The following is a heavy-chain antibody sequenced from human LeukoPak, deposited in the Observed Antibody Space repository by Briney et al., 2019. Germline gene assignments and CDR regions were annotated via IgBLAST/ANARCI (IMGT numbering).Heavy chain of an antibody. D-gene: IGHD6-19*01. CDR3: AREQSGTRGWYTVDY. V-gene: IGHV3-23*01. J-gene: IGHJ4*02. Sequence: PAGSLRLSCAASGFTFSTYAITWVRQGPGKGLEWVSAIRPDGDRTYYANSVRGRFTISRDNSKDTVYLQINGLRVEDTAVYYCAREQSGTRGWYTVDYWGQGTLVTVSS. CDR1: GFTFSTYA. CDR2: IRPDGDRT.